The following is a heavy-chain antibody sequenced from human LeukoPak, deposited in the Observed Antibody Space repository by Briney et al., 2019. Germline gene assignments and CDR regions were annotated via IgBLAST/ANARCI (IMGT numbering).Heavy chain of an antibody. D-gene: IGHD6-13*01. J-gene: IGHJ4*02. V-gene: IGHV1-3*01. CDR1: GYTFTSYA. Sequence: ASVKVSCEASGYTFTSYAMHWVRQAPGQRLEWMGWINAGNGNTKYSQKFQGRVTITRDTSASTAYMELSSLRSEDTAVYYCARVYRSWYELVFDYWGQGTLVTVSS. CDR3: ARVYRSWYELVFDY. CDR2: INAGNGNT.